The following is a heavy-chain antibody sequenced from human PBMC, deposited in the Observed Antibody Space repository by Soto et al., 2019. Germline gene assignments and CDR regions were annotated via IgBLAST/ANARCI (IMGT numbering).Heavy chain of an antibody. J-gene: IGHJ4*02. CDR1: GLTFSSYG. V-gene: IGHV3-30*18. CDR3: AKGKRIVASPQFFDY. Sequence: QVPLVESGGGVVQPGRSLRLSCAASGLTFSSYGMHWVRQAPGKGLEWVAAISYDGSYQKYGDSVKGRFTISRDNSKNTLYLQLNSLRAEDTAVYYCAKGKRIVASPQFFDYWGQGTLVTVSS. CDR2: ISYDGSYQ. D-gene: IGHD3-22*01.